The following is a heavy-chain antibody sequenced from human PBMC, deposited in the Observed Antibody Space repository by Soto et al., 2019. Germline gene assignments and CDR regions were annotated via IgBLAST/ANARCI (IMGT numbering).Heavy chain of an antibody. Sequence: QVQLQESGPGLVKPSGTLSLTCAVSGDSISRSNWWSWVRQPPGKGLEWIGEIYHSGNTNYNPSLKSRLXXSXDXXKNQFSLKLSSVTAADTAVYYCARVGAPDPLYFDYWGQGTLVTVSS. V-gene: IGHV4-4*02. CDR2: IYHSGNT. D-gene: IGHD1-26*01. CDR3: ARVGAPDPLYFDY. J-gene: IGHJ4*02. CDR1: GDSISRSNW.